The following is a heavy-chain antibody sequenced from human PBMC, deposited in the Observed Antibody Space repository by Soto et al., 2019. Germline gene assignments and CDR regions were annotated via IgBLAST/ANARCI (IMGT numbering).Heavy chain of an antibody. CDR1: GFTVSRDY. CDR3: ARAYGGNPALFDP. V-gene: IGHV3-53*01. J-gene: IGHJ5*02. Sequence: EVQLVESGGGLIQPGGSLRISCAASGFTVSRDYMSWVRQAPGKGLEWVSVIYTGGSTYYADSVKGRFTFSRDNSKNTLYLQMNSLRAEDTAVYYCARAYGGNPALFDPWGQGTLVTVSS. D-gene: IGHD4-17*01. CDR2: IYTGGST.